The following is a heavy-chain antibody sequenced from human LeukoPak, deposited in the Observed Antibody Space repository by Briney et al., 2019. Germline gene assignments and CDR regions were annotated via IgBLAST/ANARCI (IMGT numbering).Heavy chain of an antibody. CDR2: IKYDGGES. J-gene: IGHJ5*02. CDR1: GFTFSDFW. Sequence: GGSLRLSCAASGFTFSDFWMSWVRQAPGKGPEWVANIKYDGGESYYVDSVKGRFTISRDNAKNSLYLQMNSLRVEDTAIYYCVRGGQRFDPWGQGTLVTVS. V-gene: IGHV3-7*01. CDR3: VRGGQRFDP. D-gene: IGHD3/OR15-3a*01.